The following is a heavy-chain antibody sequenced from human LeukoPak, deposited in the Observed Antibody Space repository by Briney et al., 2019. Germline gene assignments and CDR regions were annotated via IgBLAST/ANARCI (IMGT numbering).Heavy chain of an antibody. J-gene: IGHJ3*02. V-gene: IGHV7-4-1*02. D-gene: IGHD3-22*01. CDR2: INTNTGNP. Sequence: GASVKVSCKASGYTFTSYAMNWVRQAPGQGLEWMGWINTNTGNPTYAQGFTGRFVFSLDTSVSTAYLQISSLKAEDTAVYYCARDLSHLWYYDSSGYSAFDIWGQGTMVTVSS. CDR3: ARDLSHLWYYDSSGYSAFDI. CDR1: GYTFTSYA.